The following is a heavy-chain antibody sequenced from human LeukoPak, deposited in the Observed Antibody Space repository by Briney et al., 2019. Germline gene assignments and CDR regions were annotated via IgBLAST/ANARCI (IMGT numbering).Heavy chain of an antibody. CDR1: GFTFSSYA. J-gene: IGHJ4*02. Sequence: GGSLRLSCAASGFTFSSYAMSGVRQAPGKGLEWGAGLSGSGGGTNYADSVQGRFTISRDNPKNTLYLQMNSLRAEDTAVYFCAKRGVVIRVFLVGFHKEAYYFDSWGQGALVTVSS. D-gene: IGHD3-10*01. CDR3: AKRGVVIRVFLVGFHKEAYYFDS. V-gene: IGHV3-23*01. CDR2: LSGSGGGT.